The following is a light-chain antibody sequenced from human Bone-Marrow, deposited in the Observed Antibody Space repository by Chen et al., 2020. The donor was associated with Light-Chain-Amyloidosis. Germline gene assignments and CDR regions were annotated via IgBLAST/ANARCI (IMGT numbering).Light chain of an antibody. V-gene: IGLV3-21*02. CDR2: DDS. Sequence: SYVLTQPSSVSVAPGQTATIACRGNSIGSTSVHWYQQTPGQAPLLVVYDDSERPSGIPERLSGSNAGNTATLTISRVEAGDEADYYCQVWERSSDRPVFGGGTKLTVL. CDR1: SIGSTS. J-gene: IGLJ3*02. CDR3: QVWERSSDRPV.